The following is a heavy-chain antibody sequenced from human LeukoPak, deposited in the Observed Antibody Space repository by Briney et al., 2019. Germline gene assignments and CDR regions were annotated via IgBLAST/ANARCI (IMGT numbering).Heavy chain of an antibody. V-gene: IGHV3-23*01. CDR2: ISGSGGST. Sequence: GGSLRLSCAASGFTFSSYAMSWVRQAPGKGLEWVSAISGSGGSTYYADSVKGRFTISRDNSKNTLYLQMNSLRAEDTAVYYCAKGSRLGDPLYCSGGSCYGLFDYWGQGTLDTVSS. J-gene: IGHJ4*02. CDR1: GFTFSSYA. D-gene: IGHD2-15*01. CDR3: AKGSRLGDPLYCSGGSCYGLFDY.